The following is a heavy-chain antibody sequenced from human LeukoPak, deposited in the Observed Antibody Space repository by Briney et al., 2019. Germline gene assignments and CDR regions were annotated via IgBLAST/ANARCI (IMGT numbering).Heavy chain of an antibody. D-gene: IGHD2-2*01. J-gene: IGHJ4*02. CDR1: GFTFSSYA. CDR2: ISGSGGST. CDR3: ATPVGIVVVPAAMSY. V-gene: IGHV3-23*01. Sequence: GGSLRLSCAASGFTFSSYAMSWVRQAPGKGLEWVSAISGSGGSTYYADSVKGRFTISRDNSKNTLYLQMNSLRADDTTVYYCATPVGIVVVPAAMSYWGQGTLVTVSS.